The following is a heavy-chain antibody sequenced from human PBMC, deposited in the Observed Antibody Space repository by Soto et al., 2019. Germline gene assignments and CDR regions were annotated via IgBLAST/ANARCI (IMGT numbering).Heavy chain of an antibody. J-gene: IGHJ6*02. CDR3: ARGRGSGSYYYYYGMDV. CDR2: MNPNSGNT. D-gene: IGHD3-10*01. Sequence: ASVKVSCKASGYTFTSYDINWVRQATGQGLEWMGWMNPNSGNTRYAQKFQRRVTMTRNTSISTAYMELSSLRSEDTAVYYCARGRGSGSYYYYYGMDVWGQGTTVTVSS. CDR1: GYTFTSYD. V-gene: IGHV1-8*01.